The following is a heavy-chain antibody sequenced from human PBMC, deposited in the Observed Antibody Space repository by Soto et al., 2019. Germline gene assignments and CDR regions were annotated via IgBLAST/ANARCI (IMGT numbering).Heavy chain of an antibody. V-gene: IGHV4-31*03. CDR2: VHDSETA. J-gene: IGHJ6*02. CDR1: GGSVSSHDYD. CDR3: ARRKSLDV. Sequence: HVQLQESGPGLLRPSQTLSLTCSVSGGSVSSHDYDWTWVRQRPGKGLEWIGFVHDSETADYNPSLKSRVSISVDTFKNKFSLRLSSVTAADSAVYYCARRKSLDVWGQGITVIVSS.